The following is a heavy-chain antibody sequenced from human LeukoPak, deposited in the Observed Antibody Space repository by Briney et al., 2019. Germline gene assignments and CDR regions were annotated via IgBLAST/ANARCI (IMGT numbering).Heavy chain of an antibody. Sequence: ASVKFSCKASGYTFTDYYMHWVRQAPGQGLVWIRWIDPNSGGTNYAQKFQGRVTMTRDTSINTAYMELSRLRSDDTAVYYCARGLGPGYCSGGPCYPNLYFDYWGQGTLVTVSS. J-gene: IGHJ4*02. CDR1: GYTFTDYY. CDR2: IDPNSGGT. D-gene: IGHD2-15*01. V-gene: IGHV1-2*02. CDR3: ARGLGPGYCSGGPCYPNLYFDY.